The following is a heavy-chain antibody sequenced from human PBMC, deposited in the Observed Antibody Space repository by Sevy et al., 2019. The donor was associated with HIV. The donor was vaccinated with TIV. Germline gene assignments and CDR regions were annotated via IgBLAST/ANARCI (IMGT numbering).Heavy chain of an antibody. CDR2: ISSSGSTI. CDR3: ARDDRGYSGYDRGNFDY. Sequence: GGSLRLSCAASGFTFSSYEMNWVRQAPGKGLEWVSYISSSGSTIYYADSVKGRFTISRDNAKISLYLQMNSLRAEDTAVYYCARDDRGYSGYDRGNFDYWGQGTLVTVSS. CDR1: GFTFSSYE. D-gene: IGHD5-12*01. J-gene: IGHJ4*02. V-gene: IGHV3-48*03.